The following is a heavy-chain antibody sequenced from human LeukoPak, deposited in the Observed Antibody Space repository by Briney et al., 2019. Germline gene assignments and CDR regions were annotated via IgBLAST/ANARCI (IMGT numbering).Heavy chain of an antibody. CDR2: IYHSGST. J-gene: IGHJ4*02. V-gene: IGHV4-38-2*02. CDR3: AKDDSSGYYVDY. Sequence: SETLSLTCTVSGYSISSGYYWGWIRQPPGKGLEWIGSIYHSGSTYYNPSLKSRVTISVDTSKNQFSLKLSSVTAADTAVYYCAKDDSSGYYVDYWGQGTLVTVSS. D-gene: IGHD3-22*01. CDR1: GYSISSGYY.